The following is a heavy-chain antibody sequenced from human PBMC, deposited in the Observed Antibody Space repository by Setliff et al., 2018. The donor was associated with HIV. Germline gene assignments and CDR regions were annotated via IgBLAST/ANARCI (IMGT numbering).Heavy chain of an antibody. CDR3: ARENGWLFGWFDP. J-gene: IGHJ5*02. D-gene: IGHD3-22*01. Sequence: TLSLTCTVSGGSVSSGSYYWSWIRQPPGKALEWVGYIYYSGRTSHSGSTYYNPSVASRITISGDTSKNQFSLKLTSVTAADTAIYYCARENGWLFGWFDPWGQGTPVTVSS. CDR1: GGSVSSGSYY. CDR2: IYYSGRTSHSGST. V-gene: IGHV4-30-4*08.